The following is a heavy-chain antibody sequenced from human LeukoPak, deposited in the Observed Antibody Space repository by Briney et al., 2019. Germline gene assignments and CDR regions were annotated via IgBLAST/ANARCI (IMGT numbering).Heavy chain of an antibody. CDR2: VIPMFGAP. Sequence: ASVKVSCKASGDTFSSYTFSWVRQAPGQGLEWMGGVIPMFGAPNFAQKFQDRVRITADTSTSTAYMELSSLRSEDTAVYYCGMGPYIFGHHYSYMDVWDNGTTVTVSS. D-gene: IGHD3-3*02. V-gene: IGHV1-69*06. CDR3: GMGPYIFGHHYSYMDV. J-gene: IGHJ6*03. CDR1: GDTFSSYT.